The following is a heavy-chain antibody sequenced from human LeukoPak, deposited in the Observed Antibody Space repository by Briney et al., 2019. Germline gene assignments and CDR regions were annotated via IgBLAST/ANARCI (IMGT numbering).Heavy chain of an antibody. Sequence: PSETLSLTCTVSGGSISSSSYYWGWIRQPPGKGLEWIGEIYHSGSTNYNPSLKSRVTISVDKSKNQFSLKLSSVTAADTAVYYCARGLWQQLALDYWGQGTLVTVSS. J-gene: IGHJ4*02. V-gene: IGHV4-39*07. CDR1: GGSISSSSYY. CDR2: IYHSGST. D-gene: IGHD6-13*01. CDR3: ARGLWQQLALDY.